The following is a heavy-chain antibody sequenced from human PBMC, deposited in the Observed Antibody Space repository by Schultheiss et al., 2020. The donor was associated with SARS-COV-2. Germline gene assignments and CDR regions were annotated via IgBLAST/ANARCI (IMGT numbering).Heavy chain of an antibody. Sequence: ASVKVSCKASGYTFTGYYMHWVRQAPGQGLEWMGWINPNSGGTNYAQKFQGWVTMTRDTSISTAYMELSRLRSDDTAVYYCARWGALRGVDSSGRGVYYYYYGMDVWGQGTTVTVAS. CDR2: INPNSGGT. CDR1: GYTFTGYY. CDR3: ARWGALRGVDSSGRGVYYYYYGMDV. J-gene: IGHJ6*02. V-gene: IGHV1-2*04. D-gene: IGHD6-19*01.